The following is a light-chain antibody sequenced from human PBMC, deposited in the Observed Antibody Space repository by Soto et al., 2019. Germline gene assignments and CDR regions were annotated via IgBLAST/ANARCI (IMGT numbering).Light chain of an antibody. Sequence: EIVMTQSPATLSLSPGERATLSCRASQSVSSNFSWSQQKPGQAPSLLIYGASTRATGIPARISRSGSGTEFTLTISSLQSEDFAVYYCQQYNNRSPWTFGQGTKVEIK. CDR3: QQYNNRSPWT. CDR1: QSVSSN. V-gene: IGKV3-15*01. CDR2: GAS. J-gene: IGKJ1*01.